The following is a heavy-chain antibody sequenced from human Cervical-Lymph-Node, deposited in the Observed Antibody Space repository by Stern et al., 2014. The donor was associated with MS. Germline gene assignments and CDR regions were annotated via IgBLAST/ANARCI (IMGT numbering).Heavy chain of an antibody. V-gene: IGHV3-21*01. Sequence: EVQLVESGGGLVKPGGSLRLSCAASGFTFSSYSMNWVRQAPGQGREWVSSISSKGHHKYYADTVKGRFTISRDNAKNSLYLQMNSLRVEDTAVFYCATVPSDSWGQGTLVTVSS. CDR2: ISSKGHHK. CDR1: GFTFSSYS. J-gene: IGHJ4*02. CDR3: ATVPSDS.